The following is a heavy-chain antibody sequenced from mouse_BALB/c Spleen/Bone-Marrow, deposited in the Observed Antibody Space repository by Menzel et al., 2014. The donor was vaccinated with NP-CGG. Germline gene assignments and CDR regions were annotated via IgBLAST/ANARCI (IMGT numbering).Heavy chain of an antibody. J-gene: IGHJ1*01. V-gene: IGHV5-17*02. CDR1: GSTFSSFG. CDR3: ARGGNWDDFDV. D-gene: IGHD4-1*01. Sequence: VQLQESGGGLVQPGGSRKLSCAASGSTFSSFGMHWVRQAPEKGLEWVAYISSGSTAICYADTVKGRFTISRDNPKNTLFLQMTSLRSEDTAMYYCARGGNWDDFDVWGAGTTVTVSS. CDR2: ISSGSTAI.